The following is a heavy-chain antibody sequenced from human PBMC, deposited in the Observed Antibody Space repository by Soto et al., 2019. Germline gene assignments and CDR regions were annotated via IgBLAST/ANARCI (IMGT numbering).Heavy chain of an antibody. Sequence: GGSLRLSCAASGFTFSSYAMSWVRQAPGKGLEWVSAISGSGGSTYYADSVKGRFTISRDNSKNTLYLQMNSLRAEDTAVYYCAKVLSPILTGFSPAGMDVWGQGTTVTVSS. CDR3: AKVLSPILTGFSPAGMDV. D-gene: IGHD3-9*01. V-gene: IGHV3-23*01. CDR1: GFTFSSYA. CDR2: ISGSGGST. J-gene: IGHJ6*02.